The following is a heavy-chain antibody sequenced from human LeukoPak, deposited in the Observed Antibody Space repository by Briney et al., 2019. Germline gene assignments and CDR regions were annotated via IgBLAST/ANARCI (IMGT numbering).Heavy chain of an antibody. J-gene: IGHJ3*02. V-gene: IGHV1-2*02. Sequence: GASVKVSCKASGYTFTGYYMHWVRQAPGQGLEWMGWINPNSGGTNYAQKFQGRVTMTRDTSISTAYMELSRLRSDDTAVYYCARSNGDYPRDAFDIWGQGTMVTVSS. D-gene: IGHD4-17*01. CDR2: INPNSGGT. CDR1: GYTFTGYY. CDR3: ARSNGDYPRDAFDI.